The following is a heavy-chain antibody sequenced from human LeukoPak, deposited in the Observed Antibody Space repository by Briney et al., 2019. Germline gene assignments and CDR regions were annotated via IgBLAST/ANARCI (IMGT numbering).Heavy chain of an antibody. V-gene: IGHV1-69*04. CDR3: ARDLLGFDP. CDR2: IIPILGIA. CDR1: GGTFSSYA. J-gene: IGHJ5*02. Sequence: SVKVSCKASGGTFSSYAISCVRQAPGQGLEWMERIIPILGIANYAQKFQGRVTITADKSTSTAYMELSSLRSEDTAVYYCARDLLGFDPWGQGTLVTVSS.